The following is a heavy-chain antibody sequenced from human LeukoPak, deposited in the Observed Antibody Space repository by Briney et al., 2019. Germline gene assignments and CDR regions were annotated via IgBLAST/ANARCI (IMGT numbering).Heavy chain of an antibody. D-gene: IGHD6-13*01. CDR2: ISSSGSTK. Sequence: AGGCLRLSCAASGFTFNSFAMSWVRHAAGEGLEWDSDISSSGSTKYYADSLRGRFTISRDNAKNSLYLQMSSLRDEDTTVYFCARDRGSNWYGTFDYWGQGTLVTVSS. J-gene: IGHJ4*02. V-gene: IGHV3-48*02. CDR3: ARDRGSNWYGTFDY. CDR1: GFTFNSFA.